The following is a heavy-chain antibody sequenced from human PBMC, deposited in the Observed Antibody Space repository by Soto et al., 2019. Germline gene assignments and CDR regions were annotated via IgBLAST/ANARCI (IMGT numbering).Heavy chain of an antibody. CDR2: ISSNGGST. J-gene: IGHJ4*02. CDR3: ARTYDDFWSGYPQGYFDY. V-gene: IGHV3-64*02. CDR1: GFTFSNYA. D-gene: IGHD3-3*01. Sequence: AGGSLRLSCAASGFTFSNYAMHWVRQAPGKGLEYVSAISSNGGSTFYADSVKGRFTISRDNSKNTLYLQMGSLSAEDMAVYYCARTYDDFWSGYPQGYFDYWGQGTLVTVSS.